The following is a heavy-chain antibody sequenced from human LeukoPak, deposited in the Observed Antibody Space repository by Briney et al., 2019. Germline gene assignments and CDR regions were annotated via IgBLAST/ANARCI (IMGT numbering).Heavy chain of an antibody. V-gene: IGHV4-38-2*02. Sequence: SETLSLTCTVSGYSISSGYYWGWIRQPPGKGLQWIGSLHHSGSTYYNPSLKSRVTISVDTSKNQFSPKMSSVTAADTAVYYCARWSIAGGCFDYWGQGTLVTVSS. CDR1: GYSISSGYY. CDR3: ARWSIAGGCFDY. D-gene: IGHD3-10*01. J-gene: IGHJ4*02. CDR2: LHHSGST.